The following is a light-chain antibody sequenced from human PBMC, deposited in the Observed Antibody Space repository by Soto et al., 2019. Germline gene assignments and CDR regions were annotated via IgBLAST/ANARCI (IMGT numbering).Light chain of an antibody. CDR2: AAS. Sequence: DIQMTQSPSSLSASVGDRVTITCRASQSISSYLNWYQQKPGKAPKLLIYAASSLQSGVPSRFSGSVSGTDFTLTNSSLQPEDFATYFCQQSYSTPTFGGGPKVEIK. CDR3: QQSYSTPT. V-gene: IGKV1-39*01. J-gene: IGKJ4*01. CDR1: QSISSY.